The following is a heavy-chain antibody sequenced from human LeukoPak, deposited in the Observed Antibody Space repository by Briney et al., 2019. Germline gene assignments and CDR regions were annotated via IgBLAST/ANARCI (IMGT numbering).Heavy chain of an antibody. J-gene: IGHJ4*02. V-gene: IGHV3-7*01. CDR1: GFTFSSYW. CDR3: ARRIAVAGWYYFDY. CDR2: IKQGRSEK. Sequence: GGSLRLSCAASGFTFSSYWMSWVRQAPGKGLEWVANIKQGRSEKYGVTSVKGRFTGSRDIAKNSLYLQMNSLGAEDTAVYSCARRIAVAGWYYFDYWGQGTLVTVSS. D-gene: IGHD6-19*01.